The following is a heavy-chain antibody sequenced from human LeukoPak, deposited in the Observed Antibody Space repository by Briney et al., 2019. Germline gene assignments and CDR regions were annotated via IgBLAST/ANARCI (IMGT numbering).Heavy chain of an antibody. CDR2: ISAYNGNT. J-gene: IGHJ6*03. CDR1: GYTFTSYG. D-gene: IGHD3-3*01. V-gene: IGHV1-18*01. CDR3: ARESNDFWSGYGSYYYYMDV. Sequence: ASVKVSCKASGYTFTSYGINWVRQAPGQGLAWMGWISAYNGNTNYAQKLQGRVTMTTDTSTSTAYMELRRLRSDDTAVYYCARESNDFWSGYGSYYYYMDVWGKGTTVTVSS.